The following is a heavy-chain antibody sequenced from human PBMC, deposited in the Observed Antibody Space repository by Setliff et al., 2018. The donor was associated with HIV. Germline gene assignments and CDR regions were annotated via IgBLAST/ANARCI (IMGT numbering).Heavy chain of an antibody. CDR1: GYAFTDYY. CDR2: VDPEDGYT. CDR3: ATGVYVTDF. J-gene: IGHJ4*02. V-gene: IGHV1-69-2*01. Sequence: ASLKVSCKASGYAFTDYYIHWVQQAPGKGLEWMGRVDPEDGYTIYAENFQGRVTITADTSTDTAYMKLSSLRSEDSAVYYCATGVYVTDFWGQGTLVTVSS. D-gene: IGHD3-10*02.